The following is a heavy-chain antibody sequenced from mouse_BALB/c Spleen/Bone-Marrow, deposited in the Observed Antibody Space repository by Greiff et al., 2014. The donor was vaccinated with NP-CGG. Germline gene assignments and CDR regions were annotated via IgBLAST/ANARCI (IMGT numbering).Heavy chain of an antibody. D-gene: IGHD2-4*01. V-gene: IGHV1-69*01. Sequence: QVQLQQSRMPLSSRKTSVKLSCKASGYMFTSFWMNWVKQRPGQGLEWIGNISPSDGYTNYNQKFKDKTTLTVDKSSSTAYMQRSRTTYEASVVYYGRRAGTMITNWVDYWGQGTTLTVSS. J-gene: IGHJ2*01. CDR3: RRAGTMITNWVDY. CDR2: ISPSDGYT. CDR1: GYMFTSFW.